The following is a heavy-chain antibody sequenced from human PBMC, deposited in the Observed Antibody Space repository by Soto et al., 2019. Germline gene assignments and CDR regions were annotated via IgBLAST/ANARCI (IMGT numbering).Heavy chain of an antibody. J-gene: IGHJ5*02. CDR2: MYFGGSF. CDR1: GAFVRDGY. D-gene: IGHD3-22*01. Sequence: PDTFSLTCTVSGAFVRDGYWSWILQPPGKELEWIGFMYFGGSFNYNPSLTGRVTISVETSKNQFSMKVTSVTAADTAVYYCARSYYDSTGFAVDPWGQGTLVTVSS. CDR3: ARSYYDSTGFAVDP. V-gene: IGHV4-59*02.